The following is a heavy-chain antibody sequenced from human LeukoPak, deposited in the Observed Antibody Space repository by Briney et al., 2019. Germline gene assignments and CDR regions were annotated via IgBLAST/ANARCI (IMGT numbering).Heavy chain of an antibody. Sequence: ASVKVSCEASGYTFTNYGISWVRQAPGQGLEWMSWISANNGEIRYAQNFQGRVTMTTDTSTTTAYMELRSLRSDDTAVYYCARVPPSAHQLFCSDYWGQGTQVTVSS. CDR1: GYTFTNYG. D-gene: IGHD2-2*01. J-gene: IGHJ4*02. CDR3: ARVPPSAHQLFCSDY. CDR2: ISANNGEI. V-gene: IGHV1-18*04.